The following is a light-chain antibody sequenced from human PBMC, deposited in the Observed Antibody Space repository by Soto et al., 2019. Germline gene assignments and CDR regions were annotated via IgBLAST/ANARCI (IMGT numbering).Light chain of an antibody. CDR2: DVS. J-gene: IGLJ2*01. V-gene: IGLV2-14*01. CDR1: SSDVGGYNY. CDR3: SSYTSSSTLEVV. Sequence: QSVLTQPASVSGSPGQSITISCTGTSSDVGGYNYVSWYQQHPGKAPKLMIYDVSNRPLGVSNRFSGSKSGNTASLTISGLQADDEADYYCSSYTSSSTLEVVFGGGTKLTVL.